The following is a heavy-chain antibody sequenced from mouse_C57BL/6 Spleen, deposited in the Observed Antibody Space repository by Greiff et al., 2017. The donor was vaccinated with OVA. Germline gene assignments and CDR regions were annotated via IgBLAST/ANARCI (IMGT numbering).Heavy chain of an antibody. J-gene: IGHJ2*01. D-gene: IGHD1-1*01. CDR1: GFTIKDDY. CDR3: TTTGVDTGFDY. Sequence: EVQLQQSGAELVRPGASVKLSCTASGFTIKDDYMHWVKQRPEQGLEWIGWIDPENGDTEYASKFQGKATITADTSSNTAYLQLSSLTSEDTAVDYCTTTGVDTGFDYWGQGTTLTVSA. V-gene: IGHV14-4*01. CDR2: IDPENGDT.